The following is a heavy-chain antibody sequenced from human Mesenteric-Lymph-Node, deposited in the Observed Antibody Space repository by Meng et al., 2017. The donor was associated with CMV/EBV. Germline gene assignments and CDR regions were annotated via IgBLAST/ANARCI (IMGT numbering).Heavy chain of an antibody. CDR3: ARDQGRYYYYYGMDV. J-gene: IGHJ6*02. Sequence: SETLSLTCTVSGGSISSYYWSWIRQPPGKGLEWIGYIYYSGSTNYNPSLKSRVTISVDTSKNQFSLKLSSVTAADTAVYYCARDQGRYYYYYGMDVWGQGTTVTVSS. V-gene: IGHV4-59*01. CDR1: GGSISSYY. CDR2: IYYSGST.